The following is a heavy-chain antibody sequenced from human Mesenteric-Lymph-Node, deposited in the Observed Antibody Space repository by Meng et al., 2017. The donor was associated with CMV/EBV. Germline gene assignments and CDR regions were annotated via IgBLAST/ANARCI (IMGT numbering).Heavy chain of an antibody. CDR3: AKGDSSLGGMDV. CDR2: ISGSGGST. CDR1: GFTFSSYA. D-gene: IGHD6-6*01. Sequence: GESLKISCAASGFTFSSYAMSWVRQAPGKGLEWVSAISGSGGSTYYAHSVKGRFTISRDNSKNTLYLQMNSLRAEDTAVYYCAKGDSSLGGMDVWGQGTTVTVSS. J-gene: IGHJ6*02. V-gene: IGHV3-23*01.